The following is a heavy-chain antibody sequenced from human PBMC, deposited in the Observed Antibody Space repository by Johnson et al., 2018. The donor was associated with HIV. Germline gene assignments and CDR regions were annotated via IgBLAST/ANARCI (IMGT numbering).Heavy chain of an antibody. CDR2: ISYDGSNK. D-gene: IGHD3-3*02. V-gene: IGHV3-30-3*01. J-gene: IGHJ3*02. CDR1: GFTFSSYA. CDR3: ARDGHLRAFDI. Sequence: QLVESGGGVVLPGKSLRLSCAASGFTFSSYAMHWVRQAPGKGLEWVAVISYDGSNKYYADSVKGRFTISRDNSKNTLYLQMNSLRAEDTAVYYCARDGHLRAFDIWGQGTMVTVSS.